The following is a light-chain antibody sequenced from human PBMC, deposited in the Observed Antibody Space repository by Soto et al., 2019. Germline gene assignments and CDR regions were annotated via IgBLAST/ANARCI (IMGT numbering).Light chain of an antibody. Sequence: EIVMTQSPATLSVSPGERVTLSCRASQSVSRFLAWYQQRPGQAPRLLIYDTSTRATGVPARFSGSGSGTEFSLTISSLQSEDFAVYYCQQYDNWPLTFGGGTKVDIK. CDR2: DTS. CDR1: QSVSRF. CDR3: QQYDNWPLT. V-gene: IGKV3-15*01. J-gene: IGKJ4*01.